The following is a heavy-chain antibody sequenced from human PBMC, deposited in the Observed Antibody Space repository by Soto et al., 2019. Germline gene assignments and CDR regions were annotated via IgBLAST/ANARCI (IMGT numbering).Heavy chain of an antibody. V-gene: IGHV4-39*01. J-gene: IGHJ5*02. Sequence: SETLSLTCTVSGGSISSSSYYWGWIRQPPGKGLEWIGSIYYSGSTYYNPSLKSRVTISVGTSKNQFSLKLSSVTAPDTAVYYCAGATTYYDFWSGYFPTPPHGPWSAFDPWGQGTLVTVSS. CDR3: AGATTYYDFWSGYFPTPPHGPWSAFDP. D-gene: IGHD3-3*01. CDR2: IYYSGST. CDR1: GGSISSSSYY.